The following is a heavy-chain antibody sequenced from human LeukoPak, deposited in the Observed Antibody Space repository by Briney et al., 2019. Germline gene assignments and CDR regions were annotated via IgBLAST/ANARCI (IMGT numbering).Heavy chain of an antibody. V-gene: IGHV4-39*07. D-gene: IGHD5-18*01. J-gene: IGHJ4*02. CDR1: GGPISSDSHY. CDR3: ARGRRGYGYVDY. Sequence: KASKTLSLTCAVSGGPISSDSHYYSWIRQSPGEGLEEIGSFHGGLIFYKSSLTSRVTISVDSSKSQFSLKLNSVTAADTAVHYCARGRRGYGYVDYWGQGILVTVSS. CDR2: FHGGLI.